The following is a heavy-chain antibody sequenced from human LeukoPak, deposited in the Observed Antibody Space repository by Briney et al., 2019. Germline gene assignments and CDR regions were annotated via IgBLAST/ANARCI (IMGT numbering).Heavy chain of an antibody. Sequence: PSETLSLTCAVYGGSFSGYYWSWIRQPPGKGLEWIGEINHSGSTNYNPSLKSRVTISVDTSKDQFSLKLSSVTAADTAVYYCASNSFDYYGSGSYSVDYWGQGTLVTVSS. CDR1: GGSFSGYY. CDR2: INHSGST. J-gene: IGHJ4*02. CDR3: ASNSFDYYGSGSYSVDY. D-gene: IGHD3-10*01. V-gene: IGHV4-34*01.